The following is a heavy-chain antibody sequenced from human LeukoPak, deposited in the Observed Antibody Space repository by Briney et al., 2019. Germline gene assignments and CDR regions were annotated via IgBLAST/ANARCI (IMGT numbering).Heavy chain of an antibody. CDR2: IIPIFGTA. CDR1: GGTFSSYA. CDR3: ARVGGYCGGDCHFDY. Sequence: GASVKVSCKASGGTFSSYAISWVRQAPGQGLEWMGGIIPIFGTANYAQKFQGRVTITADESTSTAYMELSSLRSEDTAVYYCARVGGYCGGDCHFDYWGQGTLVTVSS. J-gene: IGHJ4*02. V-gene: IGHV1-69*13. D-gene: IGHD2-21*01.